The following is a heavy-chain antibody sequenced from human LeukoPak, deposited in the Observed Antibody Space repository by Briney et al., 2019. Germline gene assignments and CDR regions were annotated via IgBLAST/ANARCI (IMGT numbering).Heavy chain of an antibody. V-gene: IGHV3-20*04. CDR3: ARDPHVEMATIGDY. CDR2: INWNGGST. CDR1: GFTFDDYG. J-gene: IGHJ4*02. D-gene: IGHD5-24*01. Sequence: GGSLRLSCAASGFTFDDYGMSWVRQAPGKGLEWVPGINWNGGSTGYADSVKGRFTISSDNAKNSLYLQMNSLRAEDTALYYCARDPHVEMATIGDYWGQGTLVTVSS.